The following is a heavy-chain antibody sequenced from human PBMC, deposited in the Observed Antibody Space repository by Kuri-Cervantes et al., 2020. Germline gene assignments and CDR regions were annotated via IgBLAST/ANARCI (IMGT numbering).Heavy chain of an antibody. D-gene: IGHD3-22*01. CDR1: GYTFTGYY. Sequence: ASVKVSCKASGYTFTGYYMHWVRQAPGRGLEWMGWINPNSGGTNYAQKFQGRVTMTRDTSISTAYMELSSLRSEDTAVYYCARAGDGDYYDSSGYYDSSTWFDPWGQGTLVTVSS. CDR3: ARAGDGDYYDSSGYYDSSTWFDP. CDR2: INPNSGGT. V-gene: IGHV1-2*02. J-gene: IGHJ5*02.